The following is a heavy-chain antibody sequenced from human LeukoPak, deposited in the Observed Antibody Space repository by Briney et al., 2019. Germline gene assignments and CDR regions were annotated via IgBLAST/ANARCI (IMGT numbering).Heavy chain of an antibody. D-gene: IGHD2-15*01. Sequence: PGRSLRLSCAASGFTFSSYGMHWVRQAPSKGLEWVAVIWYDGNNKYYADSVKGRFTISRDNSKNTLYLQLNSLRAEDTAVYYCARQHCSGGDCYFFDWGQGTLVTVSS. V-gene: IGHV3-33*01. J-gene: IGHJ4*02. CDR1: GFTFSSYG. CDR2: IWYDGNNK. CDR3: ARQHCSGGDCYFFD.